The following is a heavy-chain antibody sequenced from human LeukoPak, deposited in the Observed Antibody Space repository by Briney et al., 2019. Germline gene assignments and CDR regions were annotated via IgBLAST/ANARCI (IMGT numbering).Heavy chain of an antibody. J-gene: IGHJ4*02. CDR2: ISYDGSNK. V-gene: IGHV3-30-3*01. CDR1: GFTFSSYT. CDR3: AREGYCSSTSCLKGIGPDY. Sequence: PGGSLRLSCAASGFTFSSYTINWVRQAPGKGLEWVAVISYDGSNKYYADSVKGRFTISRDNSKNTLYLQMNSLRAEDTAVYYCAREGYCSSTSCLKGIGPDYWGQGTLVTVSS. D-gene: IGHD2-2*01.